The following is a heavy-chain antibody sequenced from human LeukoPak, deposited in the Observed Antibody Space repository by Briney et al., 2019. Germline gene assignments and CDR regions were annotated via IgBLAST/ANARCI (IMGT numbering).Heavy chain of an antibody. CDR3: ARNSVRFLEWLFTD. D-gene: IGHD3-3*01. CDR1: GYTFTSYY. Sequence: ASVKVSCKASGYTFTSYYMHWVRQAPGQGLEWMGWINPNSGGTNYAQKFQGRVTMTRDTSISTAYMELSRLRSDDTAVYYCARNSVRFLEWLFTDWGQGTLVTVSS. CDR2: INPNSGGT. J-gene: IGHJ4*02. V-gene: IGHV1-2*02.